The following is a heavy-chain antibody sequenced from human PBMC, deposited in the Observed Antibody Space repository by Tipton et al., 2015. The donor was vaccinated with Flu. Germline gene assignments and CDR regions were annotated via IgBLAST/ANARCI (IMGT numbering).Heavy chain of an antibody. V-gene: IGHV3-7*01. J-gene: IGHJ5*02. CDR3: ARAGWAGYTSDDA. CDR1: GFTYTGHW. Sequence: GSLRLSCVGSGFTYTGHWMSWVRQAPGKGLEWVANIKNDATDNYVLDSVRGRFTISRDNAKNLVYLQMNSVTVEDTGVYYCARAGWAGYTSDDAWGQGTLVTVSS. CDR2: IKNDATDN. D-gene: IGHD5-18*01.